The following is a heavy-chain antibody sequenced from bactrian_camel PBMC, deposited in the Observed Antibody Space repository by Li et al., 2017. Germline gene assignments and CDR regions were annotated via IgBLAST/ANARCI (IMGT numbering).Heavy chain of an antibody. V-gene: IGHV3S53*01. CDR1: GYTYSSKC. CDR2: ISSEGII. CDR3: AAYRSKTGSCRLSEFNV. Sequence: VQLVESGGGSVKPGGSLRLSCAASGYTYSSKCMGWFRQAPGKECEVVSSISSEGIIYYADYVKGRFTISRDDAKNAVYLQMNSLTPEDTAVYYCAAYRSKTGSCRLSEFNVWGQGTQVTVS. J-gene: IGHJ4*01. D-gene: IGHD4*01.